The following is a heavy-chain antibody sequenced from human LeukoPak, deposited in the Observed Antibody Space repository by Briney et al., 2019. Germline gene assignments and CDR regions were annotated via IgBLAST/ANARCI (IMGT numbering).Heavy chain of an antibody. J-gene: IGHJ3*02. V-gene: IGHV3-21*01. CDR3: ARVDSSRTSDAFDI. D-gene: IGHD6-13*01. CDR1: GFTFSSYS. CDR2: ISSSSSYI. Sequence: GGSLRLSCAASGFTFSSYSMNWVRQAPGKGLEWASSISSSSSYIYYADSVKGRFTISRDNAKNSLYLQMNSLRAEDTAVYYCARVDSSRTSDAFDIWGQGTMVTVSS.